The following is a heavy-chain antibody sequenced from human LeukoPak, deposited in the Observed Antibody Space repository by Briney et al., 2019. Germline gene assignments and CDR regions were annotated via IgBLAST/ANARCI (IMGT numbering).Heavy chain of an antibody. J-gene: IGHJ4*02. D-gene: IGHD1-26*01. V-gene: IGHV3-11*05. CDR2: ISSSSTYT. Sequence: GGSLRLSCAASGFTFSDYYMSWIRQAPGKGLEWLSYISSSSTYTNYADSVKGRFTISGDNAKNSLYLQMNSLRAEDTAIYYCARGGSGSQGYWGQGTLVTVSS. CDR3: ARGGSGSQGY. CDR1: GFTFSDYY.